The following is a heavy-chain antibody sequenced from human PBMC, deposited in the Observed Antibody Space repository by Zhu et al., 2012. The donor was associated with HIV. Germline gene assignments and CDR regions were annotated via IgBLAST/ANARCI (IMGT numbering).Heavy chain of an antibody. D-gene: IGHD2-2*01. CDR3: TRALVGVTGLDY. V-gene: IGHV4-38-2*01. Sequence: QVQVQESGPGLVKPSETLSLTCAVSGYSISSGYYWGWIRQPPGKGLEWIGSIYHSGSTYYNPSLKSRVTISVDTSKNQFSLKLSSVTAADTAVYYCTRALVGVTGLDYWGQGTLVTVS. CDR2: IYHSGST. CDR1: GYSISSGYY. J-gene: IGHJ4*02.